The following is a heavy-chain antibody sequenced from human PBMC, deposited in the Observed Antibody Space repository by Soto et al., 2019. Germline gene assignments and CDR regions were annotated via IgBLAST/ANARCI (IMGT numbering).Heavy chain of an antibody. CDR3: ATDSGTSDY. CDR1: GFTFSTYW. V-gene: IGHV3-7*01. CDR2: IKQDGSER. D-gene: IGHD1-1*01. Sequence: EVQLVESGGGLVQPGGSLRLSCAASGFTFSTYWMSWVRQAPGKGLEWVANIKQDGSERYYVDSVKGRFTISRDNAKNSLYLQMSSLRAEDKALDYCATDSGTSDYWGQGTLVTVSS. J-gene: IGHJ4*02.